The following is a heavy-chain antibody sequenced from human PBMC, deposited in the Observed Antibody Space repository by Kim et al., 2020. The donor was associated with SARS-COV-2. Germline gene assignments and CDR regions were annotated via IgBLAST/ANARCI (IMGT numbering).Heavy chain of an antibody. J-gene: IGHJ4*02. CDR1: GFTFSNYW. D-gene: IGHD2-21*02. CDR3: AGRYCGGDCYYY. V-gene: IGHV3-74*01. CDR2: INSDGSST. Sequence: GGSLRPSCAASGFTFSNYWMHWVRQAPGKGLVWVSRINSDGSSTTYADSVKGRFTISRDNAKNTLYLQMNSLGAEDTAVYYCAGRYCGGDCYYYWGQGTLVTVSS.